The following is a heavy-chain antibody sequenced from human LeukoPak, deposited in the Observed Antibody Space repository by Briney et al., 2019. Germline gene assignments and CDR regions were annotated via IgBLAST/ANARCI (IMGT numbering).Heavy chain of an antibody. J-gene: IGHJ6*03. CDR3: ARVLRYCSGGNCYSGGLGYMDV. V-gene: IGHV3-11*01. Sequence: GGSLRLSCAASGFTFSDYNMRWIRQAPGKGLEWVSSISRSGSTKYYADSVKGRFTISRDNVKNSLFLQMSSLRAEDTAVYYCARVLRYCSGGNCYSGGLGYMDVWGKGTTVTISS. CDR1: GFTFSDYN. D-gene: IGHD2-15*01. CDR2: ISRSGSTK.